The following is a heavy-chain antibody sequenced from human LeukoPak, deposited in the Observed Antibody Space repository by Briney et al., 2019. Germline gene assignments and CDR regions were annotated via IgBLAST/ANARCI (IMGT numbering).Heavy chain of an antibody. D-gene: IGHD3-22*01. CDR2: ISAYNGNT. Sequence: ASVKVSCKASSYTFTSYGISWVRQAPGQGLEWMGWISAYNGNTNYAQKLQGRVTMTTDTSTSTAYMELRSLRSDDTAVYYCARGRGIRYYYDSSGYYPFDYWGQGTLVTVSS. J-gene: IGHJ4*02. CDR1: SYTFTSYG. V-gene: IGHV1-18*01. CDR3: ARGRGIRYYYDSSGYYPFDY.